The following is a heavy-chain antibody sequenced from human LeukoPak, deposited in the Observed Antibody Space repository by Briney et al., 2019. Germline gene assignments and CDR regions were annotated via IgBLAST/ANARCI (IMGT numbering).Heavy chain of an antibody. CDR3: ALAGDLDY. D-gene: IGHD7-27*01. V-gene: IGHV4-34*01. Sequence: SETLSLTCAVYSGSFSGNYWSWIRQPPGKGLEWIGEINHSRSTNYNPSLKRRVTMSVDTSKNQFSLKLSSVTAADTAVYYCALAGDLDYWGQGTLVTVSS. CDR1: SGSFSGNY. J-gene: IGHJ4*02. CDR2: INHSRST.